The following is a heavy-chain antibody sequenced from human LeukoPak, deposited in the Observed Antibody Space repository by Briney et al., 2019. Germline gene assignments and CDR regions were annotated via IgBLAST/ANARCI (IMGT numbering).Heavy chain of an antibody. Sequence: ASETLSLTCTVSGGSISSSMGRFSWTWVRHPPGQGLERIGSIHYSGTTYYNPSLESRATISVDTSKNQFSVKLTSVTAADTAVYYCARKGTIAPTGASHFDYWGQGTLVTVSS. D-gene: IGHD6-13*01. J-gene: IGHJ4*02. V-gene: IGHV4-39*01. CDR3: ARKGTIAPTGASHFDY. CDR1: GGSISSSMGRFS. CDR2: IHYSGTT.